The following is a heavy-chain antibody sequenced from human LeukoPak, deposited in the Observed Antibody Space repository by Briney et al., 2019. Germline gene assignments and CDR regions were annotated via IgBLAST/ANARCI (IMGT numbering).Heavy chain of an antibody. CDR1: GGSISSGSYY. J-gene: IGHJ4*02. V-gene: IGHV4-61*02. CDR2: IYTSGST. Sequence: SETLSLTCTVSGGSISSGSYYWSWIRQPAGKGLEWIGRIYTSGSTNYNPSLKSRVTISVDTSKNQFSLKLSSVTAADTAVYYCARAGWSGYLGAIDYRGQGTLVTVSS. D-gene: IGHD3-3*01. CDR3: ARAGWSGYLGAIDY.